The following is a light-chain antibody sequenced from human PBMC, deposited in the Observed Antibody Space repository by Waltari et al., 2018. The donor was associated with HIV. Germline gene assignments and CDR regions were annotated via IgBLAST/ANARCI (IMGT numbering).Light chain of an antibody. CDR2: GIT. CDR3: QSYDSSLSGFVV. J-gene: IGLJ2*01. V-gene: IGLV1-40*01. Sequence: QSVLTQPPSGSGAPGQRVTISCTGTGSNIGAGSDVHWYQQLPGTAPKVLIYGITNRPPGVPDRCSGSKSGTSASLAITGLQAEDEDDYYCQSYDSSLSGFVVFGGGTKVTVL. CDR1: GSNIGAGSD.